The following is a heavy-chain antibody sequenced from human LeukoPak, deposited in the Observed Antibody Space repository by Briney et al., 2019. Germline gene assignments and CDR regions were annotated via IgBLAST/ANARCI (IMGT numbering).Heavy chain of an antibody. CDR2: ISGSGGST. Sequence: GGSLRLSCAASGFTFSSYAMSWVRQAPGKGLEWVSAISGSGGSTYYADSVKGRFTISRDNSKNTLFLQMNSLRAEDTAVYYCAKDRSCSGSSCNVGSWGQGTMVTVSS. D-gene: IGHD2-2*01. J-gene: IGHJ3*01. V-gene: IGHV3-23*01. CDR3: AKDRSCSGSSCNVGS. CDR1: GFTFSSYA.